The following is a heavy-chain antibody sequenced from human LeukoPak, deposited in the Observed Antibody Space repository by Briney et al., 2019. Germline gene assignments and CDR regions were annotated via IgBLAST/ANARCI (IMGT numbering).Heavy chain of an antibody. CDR3: AQDVCSGGSCYLDY. V-gene: IGHV3-23*01. Sequence: GASLRLSCAASGFTFRSYVMSWVRQAPGKGLEWVSAISGSGVSTYYADSVKGRFTISRDNSKNTLYLQMNSLRAEDTAIYYCAQDVCSGGSCYLDYWGQGTLVTVSS. J-gene: IGHJ4*02. D-gene: IGHD2-15*01. CDR2: ISGSGVST. CDR1: GFTFRSYV.